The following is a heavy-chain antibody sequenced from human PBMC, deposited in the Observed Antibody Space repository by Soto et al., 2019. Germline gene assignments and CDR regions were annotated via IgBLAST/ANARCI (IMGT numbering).Heavy chain of an antibody. CDR2: ISGSGGST. CDR1: GFTFSSYA. Sequence: GGSLRLSCAASGFTFSSYAMSWVRQAPGKGLEWVSAISGSGGSTYYADSVKGRFTISRDNSKNTLYLQMNSLRAEDTAVYYCAKSGWELLLGNAFDYWGQGTLVTVSS. D-gene: IGHD1-26*01. J-gene: IGHJ4*02. CDR3: AKSGWELLLGNAFDY. V-gene: IGHV3-23*01.